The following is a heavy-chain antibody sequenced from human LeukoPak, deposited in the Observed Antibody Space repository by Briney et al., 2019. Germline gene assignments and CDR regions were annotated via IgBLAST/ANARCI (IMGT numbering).Heavy chain of an antibody. CDR1: GCSISGGGYC. J-gene: IGHJ6*02. CDR2: IYYSGST. D-gene: IGHD3-22*01. Sequence: TLSLTCTVSGCSISGGGYCWSWIRQQPGKGLEWIWYIYYSGSTYYHPSLKSRVTISVDTSKNQFSLKLSSVTTADTAVYYCAAVQYPYYYDGYGMDVWGQGTTVTVSS. V-gene: IGHV4-31*03. CDR3: AAVQYPYYYDGYGMDV.